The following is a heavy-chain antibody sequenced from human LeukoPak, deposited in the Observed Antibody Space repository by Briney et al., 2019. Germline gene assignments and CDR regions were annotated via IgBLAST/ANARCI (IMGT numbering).Heavy chain of an antibody. CDR3: ARDYDYGDYPGY. J-gene: IGHJ4*02. CDR1: GFTFSSYG. D-gene: IGHD4-17*01. Sequence: GGSLRLSCAASGFTFSSYGIHWVRQAPGKGLEWVAVIWYDGSNKYYADSVKGRFTISRDNSKNTLYLQMNSLRAEDTAVYYCARDYDYGDYPGYGGQGTLVTVSS. V-gene: IGHV3-33*01. CDR2: IWYDGSNK.